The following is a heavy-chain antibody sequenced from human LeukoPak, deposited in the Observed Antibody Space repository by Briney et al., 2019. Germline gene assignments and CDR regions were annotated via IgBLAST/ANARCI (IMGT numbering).Heavy chain of an antibody. J-gene: IGHJ4*02. CDR3: ARDSLGYCSGGSCYSSGY. Sequence: ASMKVSCKASGYTFTSYGISWVRQAPGQGLEWMGWISAYNGNTNYAQKLQGRVTMTTDTSTSTAYMELRSLRSDDTAVYYCARDSLGYCSGGSCYSSGYWGQGTLVTVSS. D-gene: IGHD2-15*01. CDR1: GYTFTSYG. CDR2: ISAYNGNT. V-gene: IGHV1-18*01.